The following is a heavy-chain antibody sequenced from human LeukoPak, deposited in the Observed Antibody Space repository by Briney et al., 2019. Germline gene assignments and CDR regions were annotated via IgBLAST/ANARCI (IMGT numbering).Heavy chain of an antibody. CDR3: AKVLTGSQDY. CDR2: IGGGGENT. Sequence: PGRSLRLSCAASGFTFNSYALSWVRQAPGKGLEWVSTIGGGGENTYYADSVKGRFTISRDSSKNTVYLHMKRLRAEDTAVYFCAKVLTGSQDYWGQGTLVTVTS. D-gene: IGHD1-14*01. CDR1: GFTFNSYA. V-gene: IGHV3-23*01. J-gene: IGHJ4*02.